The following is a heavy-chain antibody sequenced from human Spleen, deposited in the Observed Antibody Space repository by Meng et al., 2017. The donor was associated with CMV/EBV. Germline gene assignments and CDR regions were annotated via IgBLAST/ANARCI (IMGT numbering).Heavy chain of an antibody. CDR1: GGSISSSNYY. CDR2: VYYTGSA. Sequence: SETLSLTCSVSGGSISSSNYYWGWIRQPPGKGLEWIGSVYYTGSAFYNPSLKSRVTISVDTSKNQFSLKLSSVTAADTAVYYCARDSGETDYYDSSGYYAEHWGQGTLVTVSS. CDR3: ARDSGETDYYDSSGYYAEH. D-gene: IGHD3-22*01. V-gene: IGHV4-39*07. J-gene: IGHJ1*01.